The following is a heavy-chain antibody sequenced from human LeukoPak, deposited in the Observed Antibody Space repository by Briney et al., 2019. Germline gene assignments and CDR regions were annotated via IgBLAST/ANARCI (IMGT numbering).Heavy chain of an antibody. CDR1: GFTVSSNY. D-gene: IGHD6-19*01. Sequence: GGSLRLSCAASGFTVSSNYMSWVGQAPGKGLEWVSVIYSGGTTYYADSVKGRFTISRDNSKNTLYLQMNSLRPEDTAVYYCARDLAVAGTRTFDYWGQGTLVTVSS. J-gene: IGHJ4*02. V-gene: IGHV3-66*01. CDR2: IYSGGTT. CDR3: ARDLAVAGTRTFDY.